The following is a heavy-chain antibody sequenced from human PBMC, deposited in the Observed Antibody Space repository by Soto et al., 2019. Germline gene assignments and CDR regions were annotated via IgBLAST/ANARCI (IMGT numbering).Heavy chain of an antibody. J-gene: IGHJ6*02. CDR3: ARDLGSAYSSSAYANYYYYGMDV. CDR1: GFTFSSYE. Sequence: EVQLVESGGGLVKPGGSLRLSCAASGFTFSSYEMNWVRQAPGKGLEWVSYISSSGSTIYYADSVKGRFTISRDNAKNSLYLQMNSLRAEDTAVYYCARDLGSAYSSSAYANYYYYGMDVWGQGTTVTVSS. V-gene: IGHV3-48*03. D-gene: IGHD6-6*01. CDR2: ISSSGSTI.